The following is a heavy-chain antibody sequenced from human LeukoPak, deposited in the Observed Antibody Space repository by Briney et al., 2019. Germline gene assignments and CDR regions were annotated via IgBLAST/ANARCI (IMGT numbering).Heavy chain of an antibody. CDR1: GFTFRLYS. J-gene: IGHJ4*02. Sequence: GGALRLSCAASGFTFRLYSMNWVRQAPGKGLEWVSYIRSSDGAIAYADSVKGRFTISRDDAKNSLYLQMNSLRDEDTAVYYCARDRDWGFDYWGQGTLITVSS. CDR3: ARDRDWGFDY. CDR2: IRSSDGAI. D-gene: IGHD7-27*01. V-gene: IGHV3-48*02.